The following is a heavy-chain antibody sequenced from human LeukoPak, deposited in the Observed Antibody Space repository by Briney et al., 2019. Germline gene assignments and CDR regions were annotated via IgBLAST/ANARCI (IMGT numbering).Heavy chain of an antibody. J-gene: IGHJ5*02. CDR3: ARSASGYDFWSGYYTTWFDP. D-gene: IGHD3-3*01. CDR2: IIPIFGTA. V-gene: IGHV1-69*06. CDR1: GYTFTAYY. Sequence: EASLRVSCKASGYTFTAYYIHWVRQAPGQGLEWMARIIPIFGTANYAQKFQGRVTITADKSTSTAYMELSSLRSEDTAVYYCARSASGYDFWSGYYTTWFDPWGQGTLVTVSS.